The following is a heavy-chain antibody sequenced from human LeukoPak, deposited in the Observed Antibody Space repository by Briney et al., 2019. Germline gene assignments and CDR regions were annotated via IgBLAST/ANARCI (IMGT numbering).Heavy chain of an antibody. J-gene: IGHJ4*02. D-gene: IGHD6-6*01. CDR1: GGSFSGYY. V-gene: IGHV4-34*01. CDR3: ARGKGYTTSSRLRGIDN. CDR2: IKDSGSA. Sequence: SETLSLTCAVYGGSFSGYYWSWIRQPPGKGLEWIGEIKDSGSANYNPSLKSRVFISVDTSKNHFSLKLRSVTAADTAVYYCARGKGYTTSSRLRGIDNWWQGTLATVSS.